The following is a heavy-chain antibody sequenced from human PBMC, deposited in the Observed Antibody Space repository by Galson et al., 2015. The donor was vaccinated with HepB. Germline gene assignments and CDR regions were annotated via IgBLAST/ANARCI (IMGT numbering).Heavy chain of an antibody. V-gene: IGHV1-18*01. CDR1: GYSFNSYA. CDR2: ISGYNGRA. J-gene: IGHJ3*01. CDR3: ARDLAAETTDAFDV. D-gene: IGHD6-13*01. Sequence: SVKVSCKASGYSFNSYAITWVRQAPGQGLQWMGWISGYNGRAMYAQEFQGRVTLTIDTSTTTASMEVNRLTSDDTAMYYCARDLAAETTDAFDVWGQGTMVAVSS.